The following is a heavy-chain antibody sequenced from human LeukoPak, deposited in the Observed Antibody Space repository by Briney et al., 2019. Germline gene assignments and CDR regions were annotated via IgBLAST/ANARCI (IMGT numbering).Heavy chain of an antibody. V-gene: IGHV4-59*08. CDR3: ARHTTVVPPHYFDY. J-gene: IGHJ4*02. CDR2: IYYSGST. D-gene: IGHD4-23*01. CDR1: GGSISSYY. Sequence: SETLSLTCTVSGGSISSYYWSWIRQPPGKGLEWIGYIYYSGSTNYNPSLKSRVTVSLDTSKNQISLKLSSVTAADTAVYYCARHTTVVPPHYFDYWGQGTLVTVSS.